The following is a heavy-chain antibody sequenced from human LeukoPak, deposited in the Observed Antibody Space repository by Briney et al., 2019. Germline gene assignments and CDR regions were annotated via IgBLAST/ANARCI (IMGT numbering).Heavy chain of an antibody. J-gene: IGHJ5*02. CDR1: GGSVSSGSYY. V-gene: IGHV4-61*02. D-gene: IGHD2/OR15-2a*01. Sequence: SETLSLTCTVPGGSVSSGSYYWNWLRQPAGKGLEWIGRTYTSGSINYNPSLESRVTILVDKSKNQFSLKLSSVTAADTAVYYCAREVLESLDSWGQGTLVTVSS. CDR2: TYTSGSI. CDR3: AREVLESLDS.